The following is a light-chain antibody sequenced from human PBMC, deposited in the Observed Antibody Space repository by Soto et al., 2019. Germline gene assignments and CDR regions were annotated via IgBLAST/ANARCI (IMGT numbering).Light chain of an antibody. CDR1: QSVSSN. CDR2: NAS. CDR3: QQRSNWPLT. J-gene: IGKJ5*01. Sequence: EIVMTQSPATLSVSPGERATLSCRASQSVSSNLAWYQQKPGQAPRLLIYNASTRATGIPARISGSGSGTDFTLTISSLEPEDFAVYYCQQRSNWPLTFGQGTRLEIK. V-gene: IGKV3-11*01.